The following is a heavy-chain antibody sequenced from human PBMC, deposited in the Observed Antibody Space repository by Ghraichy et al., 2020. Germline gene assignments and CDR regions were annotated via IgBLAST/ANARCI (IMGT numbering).Heavy chain of an antibody. D-gene: IGHD6-19*01. CDR1: GDSVSSNSAA. Sequence: SQTLSLTCAISGDSVSSNSAAWNWIRQSPSRGLEWLGRTYYRSKWYNDYAVSVKSRITINPDTSKNQFSLQLNSVTPEDTAVYYCARAGGIGAVAGTLPFDYWGQGTLVTVSS. V-gene: IGHV6-1*01. CDR3: ARAGGIGAVAGTLPFDY. CDR2: TYYRSKWYN. J-gene: IGHJ4*02.